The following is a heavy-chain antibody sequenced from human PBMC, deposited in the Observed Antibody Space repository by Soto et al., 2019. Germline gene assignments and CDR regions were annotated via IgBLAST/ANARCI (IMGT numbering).Heavy chain of an antibody. CDR1: GFNFSNYA. J-gene: IGHJ6*02. V-gene: IGHV3-23*01. Sequence: EVQVSESGGGLVQPGGSLRLSCAGSGFNFSNYAMNWVRQTPGKGLEWVSAISGSGGSTKHADCVTGRFIIPRDNSKNTLYLQMNSLRADDTAIYYCAKSDSSPIFGVVRYGMDIWGQGTTVTVSS. D-gene: IGHD3-3*01. CDR2: ISGSGGST. CDR3: AKSDSSPIFGVVRYGMDI.